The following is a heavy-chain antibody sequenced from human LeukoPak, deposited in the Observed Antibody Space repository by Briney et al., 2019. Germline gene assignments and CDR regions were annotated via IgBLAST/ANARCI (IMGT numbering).Heavy chain of an antibody. V-gene: IGHV1-69*13. CDR2: IIPIFGTA. Sequence: SVTVSFKASGGTFSSYAISWVRQAPGQGLEWMGGIIPIFGTANYAQKFQGRVTITADESTSTAYMELSSLRSEDTAVYYCASVTVDYYDSSGYYYGDYWGQGTLVTASS. CDR1: GGTFSSYA. D-gene: IGHD3-22*01. J-gene: IGHJ4*02. CDR3: ASVTVDYYDSSGYYYGDY.